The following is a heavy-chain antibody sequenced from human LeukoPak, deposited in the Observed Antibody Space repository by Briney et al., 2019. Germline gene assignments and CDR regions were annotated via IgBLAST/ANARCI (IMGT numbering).Heavy chain of an antibody. Sequence: GRSLRLSCAATGFTFSHFGMHWVRQAPGKGLEWVAVIWYNGRNQYYRDSVKGRFTISRDNFKNTLHLQMNSLRVEDTAMYYCVREGTSGNGDGYNSYDCWGQGTLVTVSS. J-gene: IGHJ4*02. D-gene: IGHD5-24*01. CDR2: IWYNGRNQ. CDR3: VREGTSGNGDGYNSYDC. CDR1: GFTFSHFG. V-gene: IGHV3-33*01.